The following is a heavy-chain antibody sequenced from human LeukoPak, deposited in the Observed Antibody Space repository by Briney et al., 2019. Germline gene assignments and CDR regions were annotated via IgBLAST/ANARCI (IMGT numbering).Heavy chain of an antibody. CDR1: GYTFTNYA. J-gene: IGHJ4*02. D-gene: IGHD3-10*01. CDR3: ARQGLFWFGELFVEYYFDY. Sequence: GASVKVSCKASGYTFTNYAFTWVRQAPGQGLEWMGWISAYNGNTNYAQKLQGRVTMTTDTSTSTAYMELRSLRSDDTAVHYCARQGLFWFGELFVEYYFDYWGQGTLVTVSS. V-gene: IGHV1-18*01. CDR2: ISAYNGNT.